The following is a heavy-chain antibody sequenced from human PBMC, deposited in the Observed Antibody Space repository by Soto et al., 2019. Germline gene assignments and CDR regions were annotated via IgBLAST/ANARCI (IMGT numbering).Heavy chain of an antibody. CDR3: AKGRGSGWAWYFDN. J-gene: IGHJ4*02. CDR2: ISDTGAST. V-gene: IGHV3-23*01. D-gene: IGHD6-19*01. CDR1: GFTFKESA. Sequence: GGSLRLSCAASGFTFKESAMNWVRQAPGKGLEWVASISDTGASTWYAESVRGRLSISRGNSKNTLYLQMNSLRGEDTAVYYCAKGRGSGWAWYFDNWGQGXLVTV.